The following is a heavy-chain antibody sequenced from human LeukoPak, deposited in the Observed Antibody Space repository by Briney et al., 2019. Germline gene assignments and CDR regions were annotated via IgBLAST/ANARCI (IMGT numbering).Heavy chain of an antibody. CDR3: ARGWNYFRAPMDV. Sequence: SETLSLTCAVYGGSFSGYYWSWIRQPPGKGLEWIGEINHSGSTNYNPSLKSRVTISVDTSKNQFSLKLSSVTAADTVVYYCARGWNYFRAPMDVWGQGTTVTVSS. D-gene: IGHD1-7*01. CDR1: GGSFSGYY. CDR2: INHSGST. V-gene: IGHV4-34*01. J-gene: IGHJ6*02.